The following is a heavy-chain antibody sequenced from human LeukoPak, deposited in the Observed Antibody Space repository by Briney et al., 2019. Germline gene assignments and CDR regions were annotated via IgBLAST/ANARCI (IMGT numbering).Heavy chain of an antibody. D-gene: IGHD3-10*01. CDR1: GGSISSGSYS. CDR3: ARGFAERYYYYYYMDV. V-gene: IGHV4-61*02. J-gene: IGHJ6*03. Sequence: SQTLSLTCTVSGGSISSGSYSWSWIRQPAGKGLEWIGRIYPSGSINYNPSLKSRVTISVDTSKNQFSLKLSSVTAADTAVYYCARGFAERYYYYYYMDVWGKGTTVTVSS. CDR2: IYPSGSI.